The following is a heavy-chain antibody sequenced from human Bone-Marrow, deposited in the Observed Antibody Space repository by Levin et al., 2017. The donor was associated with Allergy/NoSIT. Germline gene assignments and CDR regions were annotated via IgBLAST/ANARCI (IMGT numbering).Heavy chain of an antibody. CDR3: AGLLSSSRNLYNWFHP. D-gene: IGHD2-2*01. CDR2: IYFTGSI. V-gene: IGHV4-59*01. J-gene: IGHJ5*02. Sequence: PGGSLRLSCTVSGGSMSNYYWSWIRQPPGKGLEWMGYIYFTGSINYNPSLTIRVSISVDAPTNQFSLNLSSVTAAATAVYYCAGLLSSSRNLYNWFHPWGQGNLVTVSS. CDR1: GGSMSNYY.